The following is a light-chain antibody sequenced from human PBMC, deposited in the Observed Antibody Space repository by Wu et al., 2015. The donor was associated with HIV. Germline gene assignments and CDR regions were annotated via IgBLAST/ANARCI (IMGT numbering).Light chain of an antibody. CDR1: QSVSTY. V-gene: IGKV3-11*01. CDR3: HQRTTWPRT. J-gene: IGKJ1*01. Sequence: EIVLTQSPVTLSLSPGERATLSCKASQSVSTYLGWYQQKPGQAPGLLIYDASNRATGIPARFSGSGSGTDFTLTISSLEPEDFAVYYCHQRTTWPRTFGQGTKVEVK. CDR2: DAS.